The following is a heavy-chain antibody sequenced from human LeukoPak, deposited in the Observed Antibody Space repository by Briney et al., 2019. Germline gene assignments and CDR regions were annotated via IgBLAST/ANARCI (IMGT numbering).Heavy chain of an antibody. D-gene: IGHD6-13*01. V-gene: IGHV6-1*01. J-gene: IGHJ6*02. CDR3: ASSNSWSNYGMDV. Sequence: SQTLSLTCAISGDSVSSNSAAWNWVRRSPSRGLEWLGRTYYRSKWYYEYAVSVKSRITINPDTSKNQFSLQLNSVAPEDTAMYYCASSNSWSNYGMDVWGQGTTVTVSS. CDR1: GDSVSSNSAA. CDR2: TYYRSKWYY.